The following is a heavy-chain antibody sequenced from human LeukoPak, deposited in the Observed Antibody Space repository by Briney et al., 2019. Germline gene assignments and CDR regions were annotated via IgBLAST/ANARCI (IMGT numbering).Heavy chain of an antibody. V-gene: IGHV4-4*07. CDR1: GGSISSYY. Sequence: SETPSLTCTVSGGSISSYYWSWIRQPAGKGLEWIGRIYTSGSTNYNPSLKSRVTMSVDTSKNQFSLKLSSVTAADTAVYYCARGYLWNWGNYYYYYGMDVWGQGTTVTVSS. J-gene: IGHJ6*02. CDR3: ARGYLWNWGNYYYYYGMDV. D-gene: IGHD7-27*01. CDR2: IYTSGST.